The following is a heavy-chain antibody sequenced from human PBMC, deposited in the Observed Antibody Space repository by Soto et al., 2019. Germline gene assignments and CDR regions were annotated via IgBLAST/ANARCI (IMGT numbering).Heavy chain of an antibody. CDR1: GYTFTNYA. CDR3: ARDSQHITSWQRFDS. J-gene: IGHJ4*02. D-gene: IGHD6-13*01. V-gene: IGHV1-18*01. Sequence: QVQLVQSGGELKKPGASVKVSCKASGYTFTNYAISWVRQAPGRGLEWMGWVNTYNGNPNYAQIYQDRVTLSRDTSTGTAYMELRSLKSDESAIYYCARDSQHITSWQRFDSWGQGTLVTVSS. CDR2: VNTYNGNP.